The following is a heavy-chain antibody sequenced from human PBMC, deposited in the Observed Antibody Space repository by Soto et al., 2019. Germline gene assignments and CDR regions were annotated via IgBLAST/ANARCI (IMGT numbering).Heavy chain of an antibody. J-gene: IGHJ4*02. CDR3: ARAGGTTVTGLWHFDS. CDR1: GFVFSMYG. CDR2: IWHDGSGT. D-gene: IGHD4-17*01. V-gene: IGHV3-33*01. Sequence: QVKLVESGGGVVQPGRSLRLPCAASGFVFSMYGMHWVRQAPGKGLEWVGVIWHDGSGTYYADALKGRFIISRDNSKKTPYLEMNSLRAEYTAVYYCARAGGTTVTGLWHFDSWGQGTLVTVSS.